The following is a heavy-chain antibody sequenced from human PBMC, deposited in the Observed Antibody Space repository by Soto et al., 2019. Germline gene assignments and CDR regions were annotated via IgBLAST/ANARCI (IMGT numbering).Heavy chain of an antibody. Sequence: QVQLVQSGAEVKKPGASVKVSCKSSGYIFTSYGISWVRQVPGQGLEWMGWISGYNGNTNYAQNLQGRVTMTTDTSTSTAYMERRSLRSDDTAVYYCTRVGIHLNYGLDFWGQGTTVTVSS. CDR1: GYIFTSYG. CDR3: TRVGIHLNYGLDF. V-gene: IGHV1-18*01. D-gene: IGHD3-10*01. J-gene: IGHJ6*02. CDR2: ISGYNGNT.